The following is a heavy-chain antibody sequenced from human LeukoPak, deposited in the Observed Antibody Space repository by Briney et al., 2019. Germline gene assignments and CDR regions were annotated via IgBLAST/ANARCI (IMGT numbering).Heavy chain of an antibody. V-gene: IGHV3-7*01. Sequence: GGSLRLSCAASGFTFSSYWMSWVRQAPGKGLEWVANIKQDGSEKYYVDSVKGRFTISRDNAKNSLYLQMNSLRAEDTAVYYCARAWFGRVGATVYGYWGQGTLVTVSS. CDR1: GFTFSSYW. CDR2: IKQDGSEK. D-gene: IGHD1-26*01. J-gene: IGHJ4*02. CDR3: ARAWFGRVGATVYGY.